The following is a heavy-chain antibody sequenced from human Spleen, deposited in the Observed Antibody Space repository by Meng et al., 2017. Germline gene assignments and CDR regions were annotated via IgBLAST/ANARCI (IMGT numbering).Heavy chain of an antibody. J-gene: IGHJ3*02. CDR3: ARMSGGDRRFDI. CDR2: INPSDGST. CDR1: GYTSASYG. V-gene: IGHV1-46*03. D-gene: IGHD2-21*02. Sequence: QAQLLQSGAEVKKPGASVRISCKASGYTSASYGISWFRQAPGQGLEWMGIINPSDGSTSYAQKFQGRVTMTRDTSTSTVYMELSSLRSEDTAVYYCARMSGGDRRFDIWGPGTMVT.